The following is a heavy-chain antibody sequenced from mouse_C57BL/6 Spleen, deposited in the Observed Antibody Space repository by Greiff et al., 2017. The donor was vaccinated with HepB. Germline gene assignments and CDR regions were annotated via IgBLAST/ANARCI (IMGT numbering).Heavy chain of an antibody. CDR3: ARPSYYGSSYLYYFDY. CDR1: GYTFTSYW. J-gene: IGHJ2*01. V-gene: IGHV1-64*01. CDR2: IHPNSGST. Sequence: VKLQQPGAELVKPGASVKLSCKASGYTFTSYWMHWVKQRPGQGLEWIGMIHPNSGSTNYNEKFKSKATLTVDKSSSTAYMQLSSLTSEDSAVYYCARPSYYGSSYLYYFDYWGQGTTLTVSS. D-gene: IGHD1-1*01.